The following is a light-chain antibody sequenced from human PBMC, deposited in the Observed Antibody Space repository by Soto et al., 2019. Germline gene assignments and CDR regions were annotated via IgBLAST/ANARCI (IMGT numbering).Light chain of an antibody. J-gene: IGLJ1*01. CDR3: ISFTTSVTYV. CDR2: GVS. Sequence: SALTQPASVSGSPGQSITVSCTGTSSDVGAYNYVSWYQQHPGKAPKLIISGVSNRPSGVSNRFSASKSGNTASLTISGLQAEDEADYYCISFTTSVTYVFGTGTRSPS. CDR1: SSDVGAYNY. V-gene: IGLV2-14*03.